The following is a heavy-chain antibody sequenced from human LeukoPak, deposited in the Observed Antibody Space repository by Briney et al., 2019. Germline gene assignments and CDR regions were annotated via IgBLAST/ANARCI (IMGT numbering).Heavy chain of an antibody. CDR2: IYYSGST. D-gene: IGHD4-17*01. V-gene: IGHV4-31*03. CDR3: ARGHYGDYVFDY. CDR1: GGSISSGGYY. J-gene: IGHJ4*02. Sequence: PSETLSLTCTVSGGSISSGGYYWSWIRQHPGKGLEWIGYIYYSGSTYYNPSLKSRVTISVDTSKNQFSLKLSSVTAADTAVYYCARGHYGDYVFDYWGQGTLVTVSS.